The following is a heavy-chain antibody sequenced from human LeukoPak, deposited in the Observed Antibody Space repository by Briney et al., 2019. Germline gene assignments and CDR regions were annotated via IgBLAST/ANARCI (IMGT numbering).Heavy chain of an antibody. J-gene: IGHJ4*02. CDR1: GGTFTSYA. V-gene: IGHV1-69*05. D-gene: IGHD3-10*01. Sequence: SVKVSCKASGGTFTSYAISWVRQASGQGREWMGRIIPIFGTANYAQKFQGRVTITTDESTRTAYMEMRSMRSGDTAVYYCARDYYGSGSYFDYWGQGTLVTVSS. CDR2: IIPIFGTA. CDR3: ARDYYGSGSYFDY.